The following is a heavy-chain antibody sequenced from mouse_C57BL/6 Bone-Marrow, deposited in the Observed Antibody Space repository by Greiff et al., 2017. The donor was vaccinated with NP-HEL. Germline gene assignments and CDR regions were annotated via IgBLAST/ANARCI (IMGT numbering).Heavy chain of an antibody. V-gene: IGHV5-4*01. CDR2: ISDGGSYT. J-gene: IGHJ1*03. CDR1: GFTFSSYA. Sequence: EVKLMESGGGLVKPGGSLKLSCAASGFTFSSYAMSWVRQTPEKRLEWVATISDGGSYTDYPDNVKGRFTISRDNAKNNLYLQMNHLKSEDTAMYYCARDPDWYFDVWGTGTAVTVSS. CDR3: ARDPDWYFDV.